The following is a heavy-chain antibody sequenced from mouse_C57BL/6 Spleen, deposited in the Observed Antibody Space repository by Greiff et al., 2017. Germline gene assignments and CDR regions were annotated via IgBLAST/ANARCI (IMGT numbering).Heavy chain of an antibody. V-gene: IGHV1-18*01. J-gene: IGHJ3*01. CDR3: ERGRAYCGYEAWFAC. Sequence: EVQLQQSGPELVKPGASVKIPCKASGYTFTDYNMDWVKQSHGKSLDWIGTINPNNGGTIYTQKFKGKATLTVDKSSSTAYMELRSLTSADTAVYYCERGRAYCGYEAWFACWGQGTLVTVAA. CDR2: INPNNGGT. D-gene: IGHD2-2*01. CDR1: GYTFTDYN.